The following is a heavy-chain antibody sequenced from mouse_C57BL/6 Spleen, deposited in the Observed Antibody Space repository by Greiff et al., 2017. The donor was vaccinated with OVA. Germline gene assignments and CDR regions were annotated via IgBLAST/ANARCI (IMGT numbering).Heavy chain of an antibody. Sequence: VQLQQSGAELVKPGASVKLSCKASGYTFTSYWMHWVKQRPGQGLEWIGMIHPNSGSTNYNEKFKSKATLTVDKSSSTAYMQLSSLTSEDSAVYYCANNYYGSSSYYAMDYWGQGTSVTVSS. V-gene: IGHV1-64*01. J-gene: IGHJ4*01. D-gene: IGHD1-1*01. CDR1: GYTFTSYW. CDR2: IHPNSGST. CDR3: ANNYYGSSSYYAMDY.